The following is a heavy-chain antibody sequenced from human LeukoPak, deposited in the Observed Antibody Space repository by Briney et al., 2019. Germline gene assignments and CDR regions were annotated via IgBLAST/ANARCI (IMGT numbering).Heavy chain of an antibody. Sequence: SETLSLTCTVSGGSISSYYWSWIRQPLGKGLEWIGYMYYSGSTNYNPSLKSRVTISVDTSKNQFSLKLSSVTAADTAVYYCAGGESLDYWGQGTLVTVSS. V-gene: IGHV4-59*01. CDR3: AGGESLDY. D-gene: IGHD3-16*01. CDR1: GGSISSYY. J-gene: IGHJ4*02. CDR2: MYYSGST.